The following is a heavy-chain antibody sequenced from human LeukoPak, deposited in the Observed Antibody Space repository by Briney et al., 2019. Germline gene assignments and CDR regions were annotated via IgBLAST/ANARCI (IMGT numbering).Heavy chain of an antibody. J-gene: IGHJ6*02. V-gene: IGHV1-2*02. CDR1: GYTFTGYY. Sequence: ASVKVSCKASGYTFTGYYMHWVRQAPGQGLEWMGWINPNSGGTNYAQKFQGRVTMTRDTSISTAYMELSRLRSDDTAVYYCARDWMDIVVVQAAGYGMDVWGQGTTVTVS. D-gene: IGHD2-2*03. CDR3: ARDWMDIVVVQAAGYGMDV. CDR2: INPNSGGT.